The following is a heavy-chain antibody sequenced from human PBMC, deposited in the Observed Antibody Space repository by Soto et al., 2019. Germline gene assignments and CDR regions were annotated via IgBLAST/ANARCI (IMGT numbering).Heavy chain of an antibody. Sequence: PSETLSLTCAVSGYSISSSNWWGWIRQPPGKGLEWIGYFYYSGSTYYNPSLKSRVTMSVDTSKNQFSLRAEDTVVYYCAKDRYYYDSSAAGVSDYWGQGTLVTVSS. CDR1: GYSISSSNW. CDR3: AKDRYYYDSSAAGVSDY. J-gene: IGHJ4*02. V-gene: IGHV4-28*03. D-gene: IGHD3-22*01. CDR2: FYYSGST.